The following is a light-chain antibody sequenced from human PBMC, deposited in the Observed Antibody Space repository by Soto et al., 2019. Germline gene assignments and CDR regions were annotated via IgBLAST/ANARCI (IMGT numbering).Light chain of an antibody. CDR1: QSVLYSSNNKNY. CDR2: WAS. Sequence: LGEMATINCKSSQSVLYSSNNKNYLAWYQQKPGQPPKLLIYWASTRESGVPDRFSGSGSGTDFTLTISSLQAEDVAVYYCQQYYSTPRTFGQGTKVDIK. CDR3: QQYYSTPRT. V-gene: IGKV4-1*01. J-gene: IGKJ1*01.